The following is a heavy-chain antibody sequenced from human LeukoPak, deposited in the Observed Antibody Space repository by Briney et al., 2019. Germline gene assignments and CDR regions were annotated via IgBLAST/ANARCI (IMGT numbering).Heavy chain of an antibody. V-gene: IGHV3-74*01. Sequence: PGGSLRLSCAASGFTFSISWMHWVRQAPGKGLAWVSHINSDGSRTDYADSVRGRFTISRDNAQNSLYLQMNSLRAEDTAIYYCVRDRGTYRPIDYWGQGTLVTVSS. CDR3: VRDRGTYRPIDY. J-gene: IGHJ4*02. CDR2: INSDGSRT. D-gene: IGHD1-26*01. CDR1: GFTFSISW.